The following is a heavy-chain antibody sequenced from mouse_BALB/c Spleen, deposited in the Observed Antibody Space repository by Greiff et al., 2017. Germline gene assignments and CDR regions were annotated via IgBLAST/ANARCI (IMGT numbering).Heavy chain of an antibody. Sequence: QVQLQQSGAELAKPGASVKMSCKASGYTFTSYWMHWVKQRPGQGLEWIGYINPSTGYTEYNQKFKDKATLTADKSSSTAYMQLSSLTSEDSAVYYCARSWVYYYGRRDYWGQGTTLTVSS. CDR1: GYTFTSYW. D-gene: IGHD1-1*01. CDR2: INPSTGYT. V-gene: IGHV1-7*01. J-gene: IGHJ2*01. CDR3: ARSWVYYYGRRDY.